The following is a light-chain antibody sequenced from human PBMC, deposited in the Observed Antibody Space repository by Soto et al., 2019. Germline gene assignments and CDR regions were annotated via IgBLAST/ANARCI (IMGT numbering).Light chain of an antibody. CDR2: AAS. CDR3: QQYDIATG. V-gene: IGKV3-15*01. J-gene: IGKJ4*01. Sequence: EIVMTQSPATLSVSPGERATLSCRASESVSTNLAWYQHKPGQAPRLLIYAASTRATGIPARFSGSGSRTEFTLTISSLQSEDFAVYYCQQYDIATGFGGGTKVDNK. CDR1: ESVSTN.